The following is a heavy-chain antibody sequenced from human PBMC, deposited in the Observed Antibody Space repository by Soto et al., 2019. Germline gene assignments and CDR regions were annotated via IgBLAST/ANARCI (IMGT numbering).Heavy chain of an antibody. CDR1: GGSFSGYY. CDR2: INHRGST. D-gene: IGHD6-19*01. V-gene: IGHV4-34*01. Sequence: QVKLQQWGAGLLKPSETLSLTCAVYGGSFSGYYWSWIRQPPGKGLEWIGEINHRGSTNYNPSLKSRVTTSVDTSTNPFSLKLRSVTAADTAVYYCASRRPGIAVGDHWGQGTLVTVSS. CDR3: ASRRPGIAVGDH. J-gene: IGHJ4*02.